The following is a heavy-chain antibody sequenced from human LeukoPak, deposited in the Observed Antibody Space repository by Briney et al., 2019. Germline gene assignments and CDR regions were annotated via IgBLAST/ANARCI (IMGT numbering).Heavy chain of an antibody. CDR1: GYTFSGFY. CDR2: INPNSGVT. Sequence: ASVKVSGKASGYTFSGFYIHWVRQAPGQGLEWMGWINPNSGVTNYAQKFQGRVTMTRDTPISTAYMELTSLRSDDTAVYYCARGGVPVYYYYMDIWGKGTTVTISS. V-gene: IGHV1-2*02. J-gene: IGHJ6*03. CDR3: ARGGVPVYYYYMDI. D-gene: IGHD3-10*01.